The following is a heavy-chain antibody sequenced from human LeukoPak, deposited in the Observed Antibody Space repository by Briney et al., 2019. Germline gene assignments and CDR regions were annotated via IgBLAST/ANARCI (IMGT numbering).Heavy chain of an antibody. CDR1: GGTFSSYA. J-gene: IGHJ4*02. V-gene: IGHV1-69*05. CDR3: ATHYYDSSGYFDY. CDR2: IIPIFGTA. D-gene: IGHD3-22*01. Sequence: ASVKVSCKASGGTFSSYAISWVRQAPGQGLEWMGGIIPIFGTANYAQKFQGRVTITTDESTSTAYMELSSLRSEDTAVYYCATHYYDSSGYFDYWGQGALVTVSS.